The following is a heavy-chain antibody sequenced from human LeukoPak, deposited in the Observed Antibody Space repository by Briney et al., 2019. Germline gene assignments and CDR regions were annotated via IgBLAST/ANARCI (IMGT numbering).Heavy chain of an antibody. D-gene: IGHD3-22*01. V-gene: IGHV4-31*03. J-gene: IGHJ4*02. Sequence: PSQTLSLTCTVSGGSISSGGYYWSWIRQHPGKGLEWIGYTYYSGSTYYNPSLKSRVTISVDTSKNQFSLKLSSVTAADTAVYYCARDSFDSSGFDYWGQGTLVTVSS. CDR3: ARDSFDSSGFDY. CDR2: TYYSGST. CDR1: GGSISSGGYY.